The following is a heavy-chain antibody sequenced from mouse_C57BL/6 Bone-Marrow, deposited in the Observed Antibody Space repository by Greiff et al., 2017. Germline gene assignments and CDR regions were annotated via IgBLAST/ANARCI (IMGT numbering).Heavy chain of an antibody. V-gene: IGHV1-39*01. CDR2: INPNYGTT. D-gene: IGHD1-1*01. CDR1: GYSFTDYN. J-gene: IGHJ1*03. Sequence: VQLQQSGPELVKPGASVKISCKASGYSFTDYNMNWVKQSNGTSLEWIGVINPNYGTTSYNQKFKGKATLTVDQSSSTAYMQLNSLTSEDSAVYYCARRGVLRSYWYFDVWGTGTTVTVSS. CDR3: ARRGVLRSYWYFDV.